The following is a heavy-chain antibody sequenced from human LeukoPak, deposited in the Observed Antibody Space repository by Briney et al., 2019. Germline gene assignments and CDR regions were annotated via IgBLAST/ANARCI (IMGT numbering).Heavy chain of an antibody. J-gene: IGHJ4*02. D-gene: IGHD3-9*01. CDR2: IHNGGDT. CDR3: ARAAKVLRYFDWPREGSLFDY. Sequence: PGGSLRLSCAASGFTVSINYMNWVRQAPGKGLEWVSVIHNGGDTYYADSVKGRFTISRDNSKNTLYLQMNRLRAEDTAVYYCARAAKVLRYFDWPREGSLFDYWGQGTVVTVSS. V-gene: IGHV3-53*01. CDR1: GFTVSINY.